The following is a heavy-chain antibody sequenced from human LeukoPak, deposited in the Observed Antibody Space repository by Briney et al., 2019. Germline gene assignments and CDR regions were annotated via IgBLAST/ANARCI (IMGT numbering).Heavy chain of an antibody. Sequence: SETLSLTCTVSGGSISSSSYYWGWIRQPPGKGLEWIGSIYYSGSTYYNPSLKSRVTISVDTSKNQFSLKLSSVTAADTAVYYCASWSSSSLYFDYWGQGTLVTVSS. CDR2: IYYSGST. CDR1: GGSISSSSYY. CDR3: ASWSSSSLYFDY. J-gene: IGHJ4*02. V-gene: IGHV4-39*01. D-gene: IGHD6-6*01.